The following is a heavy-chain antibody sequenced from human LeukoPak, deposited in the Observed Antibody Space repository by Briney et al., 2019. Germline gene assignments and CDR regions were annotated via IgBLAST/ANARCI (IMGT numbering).Heavy chain of an antibody. J-gene: IGHJ4*02. V-gene: IGHV3-23*01. CDR2: LTSRSST. D-gene: IGHD3-10*01. CDR3: AKDGEWGQFDN. Sequence: GGSLRLSCVASGFIFSHHGMNWVRQAPGKGLEWVSGLTSRSSTYYADAVKGRFTISRDNSKNTMYLQMNSLRVEDTAVYYCAKDGEWGQFDNWGQGTLVTVSS. CDR1: GFIFSHHG.